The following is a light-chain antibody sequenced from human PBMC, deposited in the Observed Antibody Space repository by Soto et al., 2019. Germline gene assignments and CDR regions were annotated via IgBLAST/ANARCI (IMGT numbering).Light chain of an antibody. CDR1: QSVSNNY. J-gene: IGKJ1*01. CDR2: GES. Sequence: EIVLTQYPGTLSLSPGERSTLSCMASQSVSNNYLAWYQQKPGQAPRLLIYGESNRATGIPDRFSGSGSGTDFTLTISRLEPEDFAVYYCQQYGSSGTFGQGTKVDIK. V-gene: IGKV3-20*01. CDR3: QQYGSSGT.